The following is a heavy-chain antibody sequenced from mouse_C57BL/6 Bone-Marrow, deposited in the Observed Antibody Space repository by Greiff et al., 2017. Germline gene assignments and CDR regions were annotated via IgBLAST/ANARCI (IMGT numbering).Heavy chain of an antibody. CDR1: GFTFSNYW. CDR2: IRLKSDNYAT. CDR3: TGGYYGSSYYFDY. V-gene: IGHV6-3*01. Sequence: EVHLVESGGGLVQPGGSMKLSCVASGFTFSNYWMNWVRQSPEKGLEWVAQIRLKSDNYATHYAESVKGRFTISRDDSKSSVYLQMNNLRAEDTGIYYCTGGYYGSSYYFDYWGQGTTLTVSS. D-gene: IGHD1-1*01. J-gene: IGHJ2*01.